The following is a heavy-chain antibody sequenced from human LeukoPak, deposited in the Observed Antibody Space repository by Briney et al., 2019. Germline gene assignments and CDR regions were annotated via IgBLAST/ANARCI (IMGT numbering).Heavy chain of an antibody. J-gene: IGHJ4*02. V-gene: IGHV3-23*01. CDR2: ISGSGGST. CDR1: GFTFSSYA. D-gene: IGHD2-15*01. CDR3: AKHLREIKDIVVVVAATPDY. Sequence: GGSLRLSCAASGFTFSSYAMSWVRQAPGRGLEWVSAISGSGGSTYYADSVKGGFPISRYNIKSTLYLQMNSLKAEDTAVYYCAKHLREIKDIVVVVAATPDYWGQGTLVTVSS.